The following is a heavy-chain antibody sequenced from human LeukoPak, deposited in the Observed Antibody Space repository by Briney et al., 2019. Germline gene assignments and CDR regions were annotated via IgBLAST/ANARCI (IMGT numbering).Heavy chain of an antibody. CDR1: GDSISSGAYY. D-gene: IGHD5-24*01. V-gene: IGHV4-31*03. CDR2: IYYSGTT. J-gene: IGHJ4*02. CDR3: ARGDGYNCDY. Sequence: SETLSLTCNVSGDSISSGAYYWTWIRQLPGKGLEWIGYIYYSGTTYYNPALKSRVTISIDTSKNQVSLNLSSVTAADTAVYYCARGDGYNCDYWGQGALVNVSS.